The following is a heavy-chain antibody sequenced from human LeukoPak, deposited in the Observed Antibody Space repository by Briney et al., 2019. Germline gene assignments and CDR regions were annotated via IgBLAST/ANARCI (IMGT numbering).Heavy chain of an antibody. D-gene: IGHD6-13*01. Sequence: SETLSLTCTVSGGSISSYYWSWIRQPPGKGLEWIGYIYYSGSTNYNPSLKSRVTISVDTSKNQFSLKLSSVTAADTAVCYCARHQRKSSSELPDYFDYWGQGTLVTVSS. CDR2: IYYSGST. J-gene: IGHJ4*02. CDR3: ARHQRKSSSELPDYFDY. V-gene: IGHV4-59*08. CDR1: GGSISSYY.